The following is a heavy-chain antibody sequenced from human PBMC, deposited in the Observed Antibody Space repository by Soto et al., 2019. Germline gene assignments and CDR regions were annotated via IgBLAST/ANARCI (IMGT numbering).Heavy chain of an antibody. CDR2: LYWDDDK. J-gene: IGHJ4*02. Sequence: QITLKESGPTLVKPTQTLTLTCTVSGFSLITSGVAVGWIRQPPGKALEWLALLYWDDDKRFSPSLRSRLTITKNNAKNQRALTVPNRYPGDTATYYCSHRVGRYCSGGSCVYYFDYWGQGTLFTFSS. CDR1: GFSLITSGVA. V-gene: IGHV2-5*02. CDR3: SHRVGRYCSGGSCVYYFDY. D-gene: IGHD2-15*01.